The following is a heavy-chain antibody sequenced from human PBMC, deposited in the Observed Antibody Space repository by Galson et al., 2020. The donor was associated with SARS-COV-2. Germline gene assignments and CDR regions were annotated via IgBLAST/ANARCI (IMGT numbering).Heavy chain of an antibody. CDR1: GFTFSSYE. CDR2: ISSSGSTI. Sequence: TGGSLRLSCAASGFTFSSYEINWVRQAPGKGLEWVSYISSSGSTIYYADSVKGRFTISRDNAKNSLYLQMNSLRAEDTAVYYCARNYDFWSGYSYYYYYGMDVWGQGTTVTVSS. CDR3: ARNYDFWSGYSYYYYYGMDV. D-gene: IGHD3-3*01. V-gene: IGHV3-48*03. J-gene: IGHJ6*02.